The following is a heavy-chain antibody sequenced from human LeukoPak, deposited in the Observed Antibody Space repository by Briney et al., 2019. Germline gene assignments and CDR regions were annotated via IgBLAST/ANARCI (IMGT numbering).Heavy chain of an antibody. V-gene: IGHV5-51*01. J-gene: IGHJ6*02. CDR3: VRHGLKGCSGGRCFTSFYYYGPDV. D-gene: IGHD2-15*01. CDR2: IFPSDSDI. CDR1: GYRFIDYW. Sequence: GESLKISCKDSGYRFIDYWIGWVRQMPGKGLEWMGIIFPSDSDIKYSPSFQGQVTISADNSISTAYLQWSSLKVSDTAMYYCVRHGLKGCSGGRCFTSFYYYGPDVWGQGSTVTVSS.